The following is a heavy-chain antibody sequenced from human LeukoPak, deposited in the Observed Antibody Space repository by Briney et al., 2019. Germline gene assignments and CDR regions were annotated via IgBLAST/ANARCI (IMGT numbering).Heavy chain of an antibody. V-gene: IGHV4-39*01. D-gene: IGHD3-22*01. J-gene: IGHJ4*02. CDR1: GGSISSSSYY. Sequence: SETLSLTCTVSGGSISSSSYYWGWIRQPPGKGLEWIGSIYYSGSTYYNPSLKSRVTISVDTSKNQFSLKLSSVTAADTAVYYCARVVITTVVDYWGQGTLVTVPS. CDR3: ARVVITTVVDY. CDR2: IYYSGST.